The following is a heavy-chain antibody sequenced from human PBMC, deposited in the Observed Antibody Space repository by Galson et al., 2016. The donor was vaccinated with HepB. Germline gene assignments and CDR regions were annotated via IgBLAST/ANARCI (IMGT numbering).Heavy chain of an antibody. J-gene: IGHJ4*02. V-gene: IGHV3-23*01. CDR2: MSGSADRT. Sequence: SLRLSCAASGSTFSSHVMSWVRQAPGKGLEWVSAMSGSADRTSYAVSVEGRFTISRDNSKNTLYLQMNSLRAEDTAVYYCASMTGTTPGGYWGQGTLVAVSS. CDR3: ASMTGTTPGGY. D-gene: IGHD1-20*01. CDR1: GSTFSSHV.